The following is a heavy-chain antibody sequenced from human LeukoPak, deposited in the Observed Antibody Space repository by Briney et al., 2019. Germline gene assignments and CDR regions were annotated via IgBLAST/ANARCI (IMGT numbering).Heavy chain of an antibody. J-gene: IGHJ4*02. V-gene: IGHV3-9*01. Sequence: GGSLRLSCAASGFTFDGYAMHWVRQAPGKGLEWVSGISWNSGSIGYADSVKGRFTISRDNAKNSLYLQMNSLRAEDTALYYCAKGGYCSSTSCYDYFDYWGQGTLVTVSS. CDR3: AKGGYCSSTSCYDYFDY. CDR2: ISWNSGSI. CDR1: GFTFDGYA. D-gene: IGHD2-2*01.